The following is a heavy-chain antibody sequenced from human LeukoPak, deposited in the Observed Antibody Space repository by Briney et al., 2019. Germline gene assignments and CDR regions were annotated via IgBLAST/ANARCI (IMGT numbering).Heavy chain of an antibody. CDR1: GGTFSSYA. Sequence: SVKVSCKASGGTFSSYAISWVRQAPGQGLEWMGGIIPIFGTANYAQKFQGRVTITTDESASTAYMELSSLRSEDTAVYYCAKKWLRRNWFDPWGQGTLVTVSS. D-gene: IGHD5-12*01. CDR3: AKKWLRRNWFDP. V-gene: IGHV1-69*05. J-gene: IGHJ5*02. CDR2: IIPIFGTA.